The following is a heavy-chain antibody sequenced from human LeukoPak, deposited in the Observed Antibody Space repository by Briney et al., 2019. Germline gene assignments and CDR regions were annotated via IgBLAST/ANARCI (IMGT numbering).Heavy chain of an antibody. CDR2: ISSTSRTI. CDR3: ARGPGY. CDR1: GFTFSSYG. V-gene: IGHV3-48*04. J-gene: IGHJ4*02. Sequence: GGSLRLSCAASGFTFSSYGMNWVRQAPGKGLEWVSYISSTSRTIYDADSVKGRFTISRDNAKNSLYLQMNSLRAEDTAVYYCARGPGYWGQGTLVTVSS.